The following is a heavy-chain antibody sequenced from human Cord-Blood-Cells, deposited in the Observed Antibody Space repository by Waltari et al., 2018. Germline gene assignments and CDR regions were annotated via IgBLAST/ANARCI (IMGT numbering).Heavy chain of an antibody. CDR1: GGSFSGSY. Sequence: QGQLQQWGAGLLKHSETLSLTCAVYGGSFSGSYWTWMRPPPGKGLEWNGEINHSGSTNYNPSLKSRVTISVDTSKNQFSLKLSSVTAADTAVYYCARGRVGGIAARKNWYFDLWGRGTLVTVSS. V-gene: IGHV4-34*01. CDR3: ARGRVGGIAARKNWYFDL. D-gene: IGHD6-6*01. J-gene: IGHJ2*01. CDR2: INHSGST.